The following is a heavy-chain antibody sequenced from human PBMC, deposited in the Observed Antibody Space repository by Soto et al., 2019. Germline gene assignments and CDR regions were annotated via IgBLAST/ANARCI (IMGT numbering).Heavy chain of an antibody. CDR2: IGGRGMAT. CDR1: GFAFRSYA. Sequence: EVQLLESGGGLVQPGGSLRLSCAASGFAFRSYAMSWVRQAPRKGLEWVSGIGGRGMATFYADSVKGRFTISRDNSRSTLYLQINSLRADDTAMYYCARDPVEAGDGPFDCWGQGTLVIVSS. J-gene: IGHJ4*02. V-gene: IGHV3-23*01. D-gene: IGHD6-13*01. CDR3: ARDPVEAGDGPFDC.